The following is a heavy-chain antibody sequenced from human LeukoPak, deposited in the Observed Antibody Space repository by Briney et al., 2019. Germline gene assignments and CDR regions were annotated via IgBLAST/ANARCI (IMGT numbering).Heavy chain of an antibody. J-gene: IGHJ4*02. CDR1: GGTFSSYA. Sequence: GASVKVSCKASGGTFSSYAMHWVRQAPGKGLEYVSAINTNGGYAYYANSVKGRFTISRDNSNNTLYLEMGSLRAEDMAVYYCARDSRDSSGWSKPFDYWGQGTLVTVSS. V-gene: IGHV3-64*01. CDR2: INTNGGYA. D-gene: IGHD6-19*01. CDR3: ARDSRDSSGWSKPFDY.